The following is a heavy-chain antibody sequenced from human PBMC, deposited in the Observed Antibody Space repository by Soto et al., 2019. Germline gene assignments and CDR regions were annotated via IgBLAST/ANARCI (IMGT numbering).Heavy chain of an antibody. CDR2: IIPIFGTA. J-gene: IGHJ1*01. D-gene: IGHD3-22*01. V-gene: IGHV1-69*13. CDR3: ARGGYYDSSGYWRYFQH. Sequence: ASVKVSCKASGGTFSSYAISWVRQAPGQGLEWMGGIIPIFGTANYAQKFQGRVTITADESTSTAYMELSSLRSEDTAVYYCARGGYYDSSGYWRYFQHWGQGTLVTVSS. CDR1: GGTFSSYA.